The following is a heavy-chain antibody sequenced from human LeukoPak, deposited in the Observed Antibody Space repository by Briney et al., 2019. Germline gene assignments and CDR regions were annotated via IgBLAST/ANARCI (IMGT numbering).Heavy chain of an antibody. CDR1: GYSFTSYH. Sequence: ASVKVSCKASGYSFTSYHLHWVRQAPGQGLEWMGIINPNSGGTNYAQKFQGRVTMTRDTSISTAYMELSRLRSDDTAVYYCAREEMIVARAFDIWGQGTMVTISS. J-gene: IGHJ3*02. V-gene: IGHV1-2*02. CDR3: AREEMIVARAFDI. D-gene: IGHD3-22*01. CDR2: INPNSGGT.